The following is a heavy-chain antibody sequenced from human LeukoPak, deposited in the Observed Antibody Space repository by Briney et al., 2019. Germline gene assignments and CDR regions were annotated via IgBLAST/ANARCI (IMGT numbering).Heavy chain of an antibody. CDR3: AKCGNSGCHLIDY. Sequence: GGSLRLSCAASGFTFSTNAMSWVRQAPGKGLEWVSAISGRTGSTYYSDSVKGRFTISRDSSKSTLYLQMDSLRAEDTAVYYCAKCGNSGCHLIDYWGQGTLVTVSS. D-gene: IGHD5-12*01. CDR2: ISGRTGST. J-gene: IGHJ4*02. V-gene: IGHV3-23*01. CDR1: GFTFSTNA.